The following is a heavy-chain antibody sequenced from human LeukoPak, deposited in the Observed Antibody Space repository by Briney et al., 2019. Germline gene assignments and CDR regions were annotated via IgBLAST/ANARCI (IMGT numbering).Heavy chain of an antibody. D-gene: IGHD3-22*01. V-gene: IGHV4-31*03. CDR1: GGSIDTGNSAGYY. CDR2: IFHSGNT. CDR3: ARDDYYESSGSNAFHI. J-gene: IGHJ3*02. Sequence: PSETLSLTCTVSGGSIDTGNSAGYYWNWIRQHPGKGPEWIGFIFHSGNTFYNPSLKSRVTISVDTSKNQFSLHLSSVTAADTAVYYCARDDYYESSGSNAFHIWGQGTMVTVSS.